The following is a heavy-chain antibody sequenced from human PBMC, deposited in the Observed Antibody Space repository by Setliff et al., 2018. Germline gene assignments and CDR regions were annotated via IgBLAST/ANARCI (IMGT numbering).Heavy chain of an antibody. CDR1: GGSISSSY. CDR2: FYHSGSM. J-gene: IGHJ6*03. V-gene: IGHV4-4*09. CDR3: ARLALTGYDSSGYYYALEYYYYMDV. Sequence: KPSETLSLTCTVSGGSISSSYWSWIRQPPGKGLEWIGYFYHSGSMNYNPSLKGRVTMSVDTSNNQLSLKLTSVTAADTAVYYCARLALTGYDSSGYYYALEYYYYMDVWGKGTTVTVSS. D-gene: IGHD3-22*01.